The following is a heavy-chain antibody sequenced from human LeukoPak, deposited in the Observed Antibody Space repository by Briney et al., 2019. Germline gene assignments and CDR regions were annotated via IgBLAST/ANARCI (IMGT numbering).Heavy chain of an antibody. Sequence: SETLSLTCTVSGGSISSYYWSWIRQPPGKGLEWIGYIYYSGSTNYNPSLKSRVTISVDTSKNQFSLKLGSVTAADTAVYYCARHEDYYDSSGYCPWGQGTLVTVSS. CDR2: IYYSGST. D-gene: IGHD3-22*01. J-gene: IGHJ5*02. CDR1: GGSISSYY. V-gene: IGHV4-59*08. CDR3: ARHEDYYDSSGYCP.